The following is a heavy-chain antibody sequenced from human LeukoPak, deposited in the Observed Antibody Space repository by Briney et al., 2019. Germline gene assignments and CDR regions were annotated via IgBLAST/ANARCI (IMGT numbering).Heavy chain of an antibody. CDR3: ARAAPSTIFGVVSTYYYYGMDV. V-gene: IGHV3-30-3*01. CDR1: GFTFSSYA. D-gene: IGHD3-3*01. Sequence: PGGSLRLSCAASGFTFSSYAMHWVRQAPGKGLEWVAVISYDGSNKYYADSVKGRFTISRDNSKNTLYLQMNSLRAEDTAVYCCARAAPSTIFGVVSTYYYYGMDVWGQGTTVTVSS. J-gene: IGHJ6*02. CDR2: ISYDGSNK.